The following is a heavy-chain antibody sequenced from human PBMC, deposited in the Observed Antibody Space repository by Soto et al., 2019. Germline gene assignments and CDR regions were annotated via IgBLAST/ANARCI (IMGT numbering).Heavy chain of an antibody. D-gene: IGHD1-26*01. CDR1: GFTFGDYA. J-gene: IGHJ6*02. V-gene: IGHV3-49*04. Sequence: HPGGSLRLCCTASGFTFGDYAMGWVRQAPGKGLEWVGFIRSKAYGGTTEYAASVKGRFTISRDDSKSIAYLQMNSLKTEDTAVYYCTRDNQWGPIWPPYNYGMDVWGQGTTVTVSS. CDR3: TRDNQWGPIWPPYNYGMDV. CDR2: IRSKAYGGTT.